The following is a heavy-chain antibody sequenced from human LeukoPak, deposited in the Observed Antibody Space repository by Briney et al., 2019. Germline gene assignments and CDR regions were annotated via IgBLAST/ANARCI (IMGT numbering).Heavy chain of an antibody. CDR1: GFTFSSYA. V-gene: IGHV3-23*01. CDR2: ISGSGGST. J-gene: IGHJ6*02. Sequence: PGGSLRLSCAASGFTFSSYAMSWVRQAPGKGLEWVSAISGSGGSTYYADSVKGRFTIFRDNSKNTLYLQMNSLRAEDTAVYYCAKDTPHYDSSGYYSVDYYYGMDVWGQGTTVTVSS. CDR3: AKDTPHYDSSGYYSVDYYYGMDV. D-gene: IGHD3-22*01.